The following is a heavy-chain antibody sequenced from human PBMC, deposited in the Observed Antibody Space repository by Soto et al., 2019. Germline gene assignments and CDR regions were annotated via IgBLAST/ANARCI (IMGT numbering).Heavy chain of an antibody. CDR2: TYYRSKWYN. J-gene: IGHJ4*02. V-gene: IGHV6-1*01. D-gene: IGHD3-3*01. CDR1: GDSVSSNSAA. CDR3: ARDGFFGRSGYFDY. Sequence: SQTLSLTCAISGDSVSSNSAAWNWIRQSPSRGLEWLGRTYYRSKWYNDYAVSVKSRITINPDTSKNQFSLQLSSVTAADTAVNYCARDGFFGRSGYFDYWGQGTLVTVSS.